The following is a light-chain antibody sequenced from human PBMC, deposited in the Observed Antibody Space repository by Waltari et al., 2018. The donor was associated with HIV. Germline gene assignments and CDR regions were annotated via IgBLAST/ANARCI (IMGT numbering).Light chain of an antibody. V-gene: IGLV1-47*01. Sequence: QSVLTQPPSASGTPGQRVTISCSGSSSNIGSYYVYWFRQPPGTAPKHLNYRNNRRPSGVPDRVSGSKSGTSASLAISGLRSEDEADYYCAAWDNSLSGLHVVIGGGTKLTVL. CDR2: RNN. J-gene: IGLJ2*01. CDR3: AAWDNSLSGLHVV. CDR1: SSNIGSYY.